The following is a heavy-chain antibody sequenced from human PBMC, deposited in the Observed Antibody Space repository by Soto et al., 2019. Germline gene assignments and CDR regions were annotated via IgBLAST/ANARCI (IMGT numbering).Heavy chain of an antibody. V-gene: IGHV1-18*04. D-gene: IGHD4-17*01. Sequence: ASVKVSCKASGYSFTTHGISWVRRAPGHGLEWMGWISAYNGDTHYVQRFQGRLTMTTDTSTSTAYMELRSLTSDDTAVYYCARDPPFSGILRGTPLMDVWGQGTTVNVSS. CDR1: GYSFTTHG. J-gene: IGHJ6*01. CDR2: ISAYNGDT. CDR3: ARDPPFSGILRGTPLMDV.